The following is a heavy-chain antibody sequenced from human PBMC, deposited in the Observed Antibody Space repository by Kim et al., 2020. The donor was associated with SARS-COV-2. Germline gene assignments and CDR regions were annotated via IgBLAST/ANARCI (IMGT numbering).Heavy chain of an antibody. J-gene: IGHJ6*02. CDR1: GYTLTELS. CDR3: ATATVVVGATFSDYYYYGMDV. V-gene: IGHV1-24*01. CDR2: FDPEDGET. D-gene: IGHD1-26*01. Sequence: ASVKVSCKVSGYTLTELSMHWVRQAPGKGLEWMGGFDPEDGETIYAQKFQGRVTMTEDTSTDTAYMELSSLRSEDTAVYYCATATVVVGATFSDYYYYGMDVWGQGTTVTVSS.